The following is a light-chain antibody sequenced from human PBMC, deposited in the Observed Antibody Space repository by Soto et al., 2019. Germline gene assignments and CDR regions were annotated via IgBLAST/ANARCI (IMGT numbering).Light chain of an antibody. J-gene: IGLJ1*01. CDR3: SSYKSSSTLPYV. Sequence: QSALTQPASVSGSPGHSITISCTGTSSDVGGYNLVSWYQQYPDKAPKLMIFDVNTRPSGVSNRFSGSKSSNTASLTISGLQAEDEDDYYCSSYKSSSTLPYVFGTGTKVTVL. V-gene: IGLV2-14*01. CDR2: DVN. CDR1: SSDVGGYNL.